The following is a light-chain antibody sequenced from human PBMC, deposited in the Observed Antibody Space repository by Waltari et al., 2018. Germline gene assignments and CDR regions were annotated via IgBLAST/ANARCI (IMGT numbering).Light chain of an antibody. CDR1: QSMSSF. CDR3: LQSYSLSLFT. Sequence: DIQVTQSPSSLSASVGDRVTITCRASQSMSSFLNWYQQKPGKAPRLLISATSNLPSGVPSRFSGSGSGADCTLTINSLQPEDFATYYCLQSYSLSLFTFGPGTRVDIK. CDR2: ATS. J-gene: IGKJ3*01. V-gene: IGKV1-39*01.